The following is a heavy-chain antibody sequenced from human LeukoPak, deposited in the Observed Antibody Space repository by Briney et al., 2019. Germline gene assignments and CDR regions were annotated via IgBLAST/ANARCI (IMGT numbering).Heavy chain of an antibody. CDR1: GFTFSTYG. Sequence: GGSLRLSCAASGFTFSTYGMHWVRQASGKGLEWVALIWYDGSNQYYADSVKGRFTISRDNFRNTLYLQMNSLGAEDTAVYYCAKAGYSSSFLDYYYYMEVRGKGTTVTVSS. CDR3: AKAGYSSSFLDYYYYMEV. J-gene: IGHJ6*03. V-gene: IGHV3-33*06. CDR2: IWYDGSNQ. D-gene: IGHD6-6*01.